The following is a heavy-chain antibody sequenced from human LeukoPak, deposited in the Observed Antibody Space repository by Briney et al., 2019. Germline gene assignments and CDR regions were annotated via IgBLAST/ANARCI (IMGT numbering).Heavy chain of an antibody. CDR2: IKEDGSEK. V-gene: IGHV3-7*05. CDR3: ARGNGDYVFDY. D-gene: IGHD4-17*01. CDR1: GFTFNTYW. J-gene: IGHJ4*02. Sequence: GGSLRLSCAASGFTFNTYWMTWVRQAPGKGLEWVANIKEDGSEKVYVDSLKGRFTISRDNSKNTLYLQMNSLRAEDTAVYYCARGNGDYVFDYWGQGTLVTVSS.